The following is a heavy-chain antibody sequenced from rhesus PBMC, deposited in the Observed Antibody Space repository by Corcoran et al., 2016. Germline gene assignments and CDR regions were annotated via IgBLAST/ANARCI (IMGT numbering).Heavy chain of an antibody. D-gene: IGHD6-31*01. CDR1: GYSISSGYG. CDR3: AAGYSSGWYDYGLDS. Sequence: QLQLQESGPGLVKPSETLSLTCAVSGYSISSGYGWSWIRPPPGKGLEWFGYISYSGSTSYHPSLKRRVTSSRDTSKNQFSPKLSSVTDADTAVYYCAAGYSSGWYDYGLDSWGQGVVVTVSS. J-gene: IGHJ6*01. V-gene: IGHV4-122*02. CDR2: ISYSGST.